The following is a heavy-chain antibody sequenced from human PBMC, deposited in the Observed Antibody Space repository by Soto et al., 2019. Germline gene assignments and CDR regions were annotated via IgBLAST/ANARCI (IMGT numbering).Heavy chain of an antibody. CDR3: AKKGYYPSGKINLFDS. D-gene: IGHD3-10*01. V-gene: IGHV4-38-2*01. CDR2: IYSGST. CDR1: GYSITSDYY. J-gene: IGHJ4*02. Sequence: SETLSLTCAVSGYSITSDYYWGWIRQPPGKGLEWIGSIYSGSTYYNPSLKSRVTISVDTSKDQFSLRLTSVTAADTAMYYCAKKGYYPSGKINLFDSWGQGTLVTVSS.